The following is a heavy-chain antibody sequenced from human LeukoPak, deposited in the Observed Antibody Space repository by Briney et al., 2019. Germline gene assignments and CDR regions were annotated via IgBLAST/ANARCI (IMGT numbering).Heavy chain of an antibody. V-gene: IGHV3-64*01. D-gene: IGHD6-6*01. CDR3: ARGQRRSWDSSSSWDFDY. J-gene: IGHJ4*02. CDR2: ISSNGGST. Sequence: GGSLRLPCAASGFTFSSYAMHWVRQAPGKGLEYVSAISSNGGSTYYANSVKGRFTISRDNSENTLYLQMGSLRAEDMAVYYCARGQRRSWDSSSSWDFDYWGQGTLVTVSS. CDR1: GFTFSSYA.